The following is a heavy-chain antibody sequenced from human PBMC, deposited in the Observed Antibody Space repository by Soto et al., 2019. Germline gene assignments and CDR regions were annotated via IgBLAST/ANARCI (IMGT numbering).Heavy chain of an antibody. Sequence: SETLSLTCAVSGGSISSGGYSWSWIRQPPGKGLEWIGYIYHSGSTYYNPSLKSRVTISVDRSKNQFSLKLSSVTAADTAVYYCSRVGGFGATTIDYWGQGTLVTVSS. CDR3: SRVGGFGATTIDY. CDR2: IYHSGST. D-gene: IGHD3-10*01. J-gene: IGHJ4*02. V-gene: IGHV4-30-2*01. CDR1: GGSISSGGYS.